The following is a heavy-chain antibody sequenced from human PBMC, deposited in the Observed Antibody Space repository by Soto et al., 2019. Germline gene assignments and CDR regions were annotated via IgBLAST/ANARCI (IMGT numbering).Heavy chain of an antibody. CDR2: IIPIFGTA. V-gene: IGHV1-69*13. CDR3: ARGAPGKGSGYYYLPRGVFDY. D-gene: IGHD3-22*01. Sequence: SVKVSCKASGGTFSSYAISWVRQAPGQGLEWMGGIIPIFGTANYAQKFQGRVTITADESASTAYMELSSLRSEDTAVYYCARGAPGKGSGYYYLPRGVFDYWGQGTLVTVSS. J-gene: IGHJ4*02. CDR1: GGTFSSYA.